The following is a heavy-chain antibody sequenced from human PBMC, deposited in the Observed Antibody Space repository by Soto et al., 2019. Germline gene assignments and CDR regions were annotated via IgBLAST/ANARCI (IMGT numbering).Heavy chain of an antibody. V-gene: IGHV1-58*01. Sequence: APVKVSCKASGFTFTCSAVQWVRQARGQRLEWIGWIVVGSGNTNYAQKFQERVTITRDMSTSTAYMELSSLRSEDTAVYYCAIGGASSSLGDYYYGMDVWGQGTTVTVSS. CDR3: AIGGASSSLGDYYYGMDV. CDR1: GFTFTCSA. CDR2: IVVGSGNT. J-gene: IGHJ6*02. D-gene: IGHD6-13*01.